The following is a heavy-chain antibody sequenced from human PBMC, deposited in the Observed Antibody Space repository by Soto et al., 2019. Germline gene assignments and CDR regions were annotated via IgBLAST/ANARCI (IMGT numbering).Heavy chain of an antibody. CDR2: IKSKIDGATK. J-gene: IGHJ4*02. CDR3: NTFEYSDSSGYYFGRIDY. Sequence: RGSLIVSCASSGFTFNNAWMSWVRQAPGNGLEWVGRIKSKIDGATKDYAAPVKGRFTISRDDSKDTLYLQMNSLKTEDTAVYYCNTFEYSDSSGYYFGRIDYWGQGTLVTVSS. V-gene: IGHV3-15*01. D-gene: IGHD3-22*01. CDR1: GFTFNNAW.